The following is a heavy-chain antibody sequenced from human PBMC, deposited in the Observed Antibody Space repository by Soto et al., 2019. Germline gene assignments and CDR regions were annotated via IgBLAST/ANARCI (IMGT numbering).Heavy chain of an antibody. CDR2: IFHSGSI. CDR1: GGSISSGDYY. J-gene: IGHJ4*02. Sequence: KSSETLSLTCTVSGGSISSGDYYWNWIRQLPGKDREWIGYIFHSGSIYKNPSLKSRVTMSVDKSENQFSLKLASVTAAATAVYYCARGPRVYENSGYYPGYIDYWGQGMMVTVSS. V-gene: IGHV4-31*03. D-gene: IGHD3-22*01. CDR3: ARGPRVYENSGYYPGYIDY.